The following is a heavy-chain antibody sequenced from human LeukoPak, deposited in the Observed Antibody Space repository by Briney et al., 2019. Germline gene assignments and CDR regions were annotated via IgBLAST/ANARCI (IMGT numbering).Heavy chain of an antibody. CDR2: IYYSGST. V-gene: IGHV4-39*01. J-gene: IGHJ4*02. CDR3: ATAGLQVIDY. Sequence: PSETLSLTCSVSGGSISSSSHYWGWIRQPPGKGLEWIGSIYYSGSTYYNPSLKRRVTISVDTSKNQFSLKLSSVTAADTAVYYCATAGLQVIDYWGQGTLVSVSS. D-gene: IGHD4-11*01. CDR1: GGSISSSSHY.